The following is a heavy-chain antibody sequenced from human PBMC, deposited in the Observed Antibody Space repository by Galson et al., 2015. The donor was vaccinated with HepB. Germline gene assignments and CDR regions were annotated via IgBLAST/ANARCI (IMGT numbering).Heavy chain of an antibody. CDR2: IWYDGSKK. CDR1: GFTFSNYG. Sequence: SLRLSCAASGFTFSNYGMHWVRQASGKGLEWVAVIWYDGSKKYYADSAKGRFTISRDNSKNTVFMQMNSLRAEDTAVYYCARGNNRDYPYYYYGMDVWGRGTTVTVSS. D-gene: IGHD2/OR15-2a*01. CDR3: ARGNNRDYPYYYYGMDV. J-gene: IGHJ6*02. V-gene: IGHV3-33*02.